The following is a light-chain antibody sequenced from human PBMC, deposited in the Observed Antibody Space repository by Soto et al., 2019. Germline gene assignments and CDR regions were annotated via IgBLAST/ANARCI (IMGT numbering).Light chain of an antibody. V-gene: IGLV1-51*02. J-gene: IGLJ2*01. Sequence: QSVLTQPPSVSAAPGQKVTISCSGSSSIIGNYYVSWYRQLPGTAPKLLIYENNKRPSGIPDRFSGSKSGTSATLDITGLQTGDEAEYYCAAWDNNLSAVVFGGGTKLTVL. CDR2: ENN. CDR1: SSIIGNYY. CDR3: AAWDNNLSAVV.